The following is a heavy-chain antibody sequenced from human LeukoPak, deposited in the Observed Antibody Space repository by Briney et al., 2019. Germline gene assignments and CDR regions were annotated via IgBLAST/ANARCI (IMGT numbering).Heavy chain of an antibody. D-gene: IGHD2-2*01. CDR1: GFTFSSYA. Sequence: TGGSLRLCCAASGFTFSSYAMSWVRQAPGKGLEWVSAISGSGGSTYYADSVKGRFTISRDNSKNTLYLQMNSLRAEDTAVYYCAKVPDIVVVPATYYFDYWGQGTLVTVSS. CDR3: AKVPDIVVVPATYYFDY. CDR2: ISGSGGST. J-gene: IGHJ4*02. V-gene: IGHV3-23*01.